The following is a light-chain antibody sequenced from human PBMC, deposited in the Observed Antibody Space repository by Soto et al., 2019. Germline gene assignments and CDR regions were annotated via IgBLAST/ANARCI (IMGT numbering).Light chain of an antibody. CDR1: QSVSSSY. CDR2: GAS. Sequence: ALTQFPGTLSSSPGERATLSCRASQSVSSSYLAWYQQKPGQAPRLLIYGASSRATGIPDRFSGSGSGTDFTLTISRLEPEDFAVYYCQQYGRSLPWTFGQGTKVDIK. V-gene: IGKV3-20*01. CDR3: QQYGRSLPWT. J-gene: IGKJ1*01.